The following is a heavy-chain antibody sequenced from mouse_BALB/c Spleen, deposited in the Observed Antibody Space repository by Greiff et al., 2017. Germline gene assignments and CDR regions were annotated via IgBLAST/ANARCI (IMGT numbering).Heavy chain of an antibody. CDR1: GYTFTSYY. CDR2: INPSNGGT. J-gene: IGHJ4*01. D-gene: IGHD2-3*01. Sequence: VKLMESGAELVKPGASVKLSCKASGYTFTSYYMYWVKQRPGQGLEWIGEINPSNGGTNFNEKFKSKATLTVDKSSSTAYMQLSSLTSEDSAVYYCTRRSRWAMDYWGQGTSVTVSS. V-gene: IGHV1S81*02. CDR3: TRRSRWAMDY.